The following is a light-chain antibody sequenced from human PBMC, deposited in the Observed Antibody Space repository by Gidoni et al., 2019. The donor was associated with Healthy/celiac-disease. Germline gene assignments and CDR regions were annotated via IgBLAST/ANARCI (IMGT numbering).Light chain of an antibody. CDR2: EVS. CDR1: SSDVGGYNY. CDR3: SSYTSSSTYV. Sequence: QSALTQPASVSGSPGQSITISCTGTSSDVGGYNYVSCDQQHPGKAPKLMIYEVSNRPSGVSNRFSGSESGNTASLTISGLQAEDEADYYCSSYTSSSTYVFGTGTKVTVL. V-gene: IGLV2-14*01. J-gene: IGLJ1*01.